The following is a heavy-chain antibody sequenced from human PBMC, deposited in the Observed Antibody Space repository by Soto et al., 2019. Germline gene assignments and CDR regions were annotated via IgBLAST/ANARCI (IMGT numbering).Heavy chain of an antibody. Sequence: PGGSLRLSCAASGFTFDDYGMSWVRQAPGKGLEWVSGINWNGGSTGYADSVKGRFTISRDNAKNSLYLQMNSLRAEDTALYYCARAPNIVVVVAATAFDYWGQGTLVTVSS. CDR1: GFTFDDYG. V-gene: IGHV3-20*04. CDR2: INWNGGST. J-gene: IGHJ4*02. D-gene: IGHD2-15*01. CDR3: ARAPNIVVVVAATAFDY.